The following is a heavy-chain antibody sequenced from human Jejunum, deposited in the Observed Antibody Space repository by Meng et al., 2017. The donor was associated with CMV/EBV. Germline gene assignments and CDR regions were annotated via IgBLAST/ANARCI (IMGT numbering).Heavy chain of an antibody. Sequence: GFTFSAYAMNSVRQAPGKGLEWVSYISSSSSTIYYADSVKGRFTVSRDNAKNSLYLQMNSLRVDDTAVYYCARDRGSGWYEAPHYWGQGTLVTVSS. J-gene: IGHJ4*02. CDR1: GFTFSAYA. CDR3: ARDRGSGWYEAPHY. CDR2: ISSSSSTI. D-gene: IGHD6-19*01. V-gene: IGHV3-48*04.